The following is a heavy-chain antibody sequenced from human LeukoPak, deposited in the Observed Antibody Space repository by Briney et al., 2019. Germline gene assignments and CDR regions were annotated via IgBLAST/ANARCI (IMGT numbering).Heavy chain of an antibody. V-gene: IGHV4-59*01. CDR2: IYYSGCT. CDR1: GGSISSYY. D-gene: IGHD6-19*01. Sequence: SETLSLTCTVSGGSISSYYWSWIRQPPGKGLEWIGYIYYSGCTNYNPSLKSRVTISVDTSKNQFSLKLSSVTAADTAVYYCASVARVSGWYYFDYWGQGTLVTVSS. CDR3: ASVARVSGWYYFDY. J-gene: IGHJ4*02.